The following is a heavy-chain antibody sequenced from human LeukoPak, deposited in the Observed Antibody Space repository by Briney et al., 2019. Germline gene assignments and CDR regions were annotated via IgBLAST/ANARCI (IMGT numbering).Heavy chain of an antibody. J-gene: IGHJ4*02. CDR2: IYTSGST. Sequence: PSQTLSLTCTVSGGSISSGSHYWSWIRQAPGKGLEWIGHIYTSGSTNYNPSLKSRVIISVDTSKNQFSLKVNSVTAADTAVYYCARGPDLWSGYNYWGQETLVTVSS. V-gene: IGHV4-61*09. CDR1: GGSISSGSHY. D-gene: IGHD3-3*01. CDR3: ARGPDLWSGYNY.